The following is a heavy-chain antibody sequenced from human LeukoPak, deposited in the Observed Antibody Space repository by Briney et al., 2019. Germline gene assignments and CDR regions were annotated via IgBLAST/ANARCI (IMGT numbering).Heavy chain of an antibody. V-gene: IGHV3-11*01. D-gene: IGHD6-19*01. CDR2: ISSSGSTI. CDR1: GFTFSDYY. J-gene: IGHJ5*02. CDR3: ARDGYSSGWEENWFDP. Sequence: GGSLRLSCAASGFTFSDYYMSWIRQAPGKGLEWVSYISSSGSTIYYADSVKGRFTISRDNAKNSPYLQMNSLRAEDTAVYYCARDGYSSGWEENWFDPWGQGTLVTVSS.